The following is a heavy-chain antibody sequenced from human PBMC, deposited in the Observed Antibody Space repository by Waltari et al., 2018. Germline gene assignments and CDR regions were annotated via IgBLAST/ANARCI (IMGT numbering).Heavy chain of an antibody. CDR2: IYYSGST. J-gene: IGHJ4*02. Sequence: QVQLQESGPGLVKPSETLSLTCTVSGGSISSHYWSWIRQPPGKGLEWIGYIYYSGSTNYNPSLKSRVTISVDTSKNQFSLKLSSVTAADTAVYYCARDGQQLVRSPSDYWGQGTLVTVSS. D-gene: IGHD6-13*01. CDR3: ARDGQQLVRSPSDY. CDR1: GGSISSHY. V-gene: IGHV4-59*11.